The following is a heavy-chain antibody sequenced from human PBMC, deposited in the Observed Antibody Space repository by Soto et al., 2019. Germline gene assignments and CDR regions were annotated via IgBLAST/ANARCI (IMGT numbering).Heavy chain of an antibody. CDR1: GYTFTSYA. Sequence: ASVKVSCKVSGYTFTSYAMHWVRQAPGQRLEWMGWINAGNGNTKYSQKFQGRVTITRDTSASTAYMELSSLRSEDTAVYYCARGSSSPPSAYYMDVWGKGTTVTVSS. CDR3: ARGSSSPPSAYYMDV. V-gene: IGHV1-3*01. J-gene: IGHJ6*03. CDR2: INAGNGNT. D-gene: IGHD6-6*01.